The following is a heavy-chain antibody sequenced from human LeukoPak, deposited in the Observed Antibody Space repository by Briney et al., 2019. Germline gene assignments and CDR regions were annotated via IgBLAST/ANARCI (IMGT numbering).Heavy chain of an antibody. CDR3: ARFWRVTTFNYYYGMDV. D-gene: IGHD4-17*01. J-gene: IGHJ6*02. Sequence: PSETLSLTCTVSGGSISIYYWSWIRQPPGKGLEWIAYISDIGSINYNPSLKSRVTISVDTSKNQFSLKLSSVTAADTAVYYCARFWRVTTFNYYYGMDVWGQGTTVTVSS. V-gene: IGHV4-4*08. CDR1: GGSISIYY. CDR2: ISDIGSI.